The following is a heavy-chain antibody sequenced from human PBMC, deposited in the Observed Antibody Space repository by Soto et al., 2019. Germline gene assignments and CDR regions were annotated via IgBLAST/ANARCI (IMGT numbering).Heavy chain of an antibody. J-gene: IGHJ3*02. V-gene: IGHV4-4*02. CDR3: AKAVTLVSGSFYPYDAFDI. CDR2: SYHSGTT. CDR1: NGSISSLSW. D-gene: IGHD3-10*01. Sequence: QVQLQESGPGLVEPSVTLSLTCAVSNGSISSLSWWVWGRQSPWTGLEWIGESYHSGTTNYNPSPKSRLTISVDKSKNHFSLDLTSVTAADTAVYYCAKAVTLVSGSFYPYDAFDIWGRGTMVTVSS.